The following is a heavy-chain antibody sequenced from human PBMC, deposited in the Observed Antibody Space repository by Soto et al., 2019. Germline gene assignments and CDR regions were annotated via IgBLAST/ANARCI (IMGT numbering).Heavy chain of an antibody. V-gene: IGHV1-69*13. J-gene: IGHJ5*02. D-gene: IGHD2-2*01. CDR2: IIPIFGTA. Sequence: GASVKGSWKASGGTFSRYAISWVRQAPGQGLEWMGGIIPIFGTANYAQKFQGRVTITADESTSTAYMELSSLRSEDTAVYYCARGVVVVPAAHRPNWFDPWGQGTLVTVSS. CDR1: GGTFSRYA. CDR3: ARGVVVVPAAHRPNWFDP.